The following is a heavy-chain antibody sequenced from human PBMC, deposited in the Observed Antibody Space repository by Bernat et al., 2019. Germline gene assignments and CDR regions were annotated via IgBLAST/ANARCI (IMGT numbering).Heavy chain of an antibody. J-gene: IGHJ6*02. Sequence: EVQLVESGGGLVQPGGSLRLSCAASGFTFSSYSMNWVRQAPGKGLEWVSYISSSSSTIDYADSVKGRFTISRDNAKNSLYLQMNSLRAEDTAVYYCARDQGLPPQGYYGMDVWGQGTTVTVSS. V-gene: IGHV3-48*01. CDR2: ISSSSSTI. CDR3: ARDQGLPPQGYYGMDV. CDR1: GFTFSSYS.